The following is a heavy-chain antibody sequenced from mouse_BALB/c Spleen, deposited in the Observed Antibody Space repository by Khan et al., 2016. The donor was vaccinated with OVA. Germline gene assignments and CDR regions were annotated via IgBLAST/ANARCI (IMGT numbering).Heavy chain of an antibody. CDR1: GYSIISDYA. CDR3: ARVTNSWFAY. J-gene: IGHJ3*01. D-gene: IGHD2-13*01. V-gene: IGHV3-2*02. Sequence: EVKLQESGPGLVKPSQSLSLTCTVTGYSIISDYAWNWIRQFPGNKLEWMGYISYSGSTSYNPSLKSRISITRDTSKKQFFLQLNSVTTEDTATYYCARVTNSWFAYWGQGTLVTVSA. CDR2: ISYSGST.